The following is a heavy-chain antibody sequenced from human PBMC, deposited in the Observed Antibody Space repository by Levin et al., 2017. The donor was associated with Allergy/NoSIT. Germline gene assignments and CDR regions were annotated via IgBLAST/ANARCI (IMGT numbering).Heavy chain of an antibody. V-gene: IGHV4-59*02. Sequence: PSETLSLTCTVSGGSVSSFYWSWIRQPPGKGLEWIGYMHYSGSTNYNPSLKSRVTISVDTSKNQFSLKLSSVTAADTAVYYCARATRSSLIYYFDYWGQGTLVTVSS. CDR1: GGSVSSFY. CDR3: ARATRSSLIYYFDY. CDR2: MHYSGST. J-gene: IGHJ4*02. D-gene: IGHD6-13*01.